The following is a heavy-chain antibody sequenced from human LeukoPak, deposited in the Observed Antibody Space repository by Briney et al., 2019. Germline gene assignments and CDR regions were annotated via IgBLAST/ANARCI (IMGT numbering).Heavy chain of an antibody. D-gene: IGHD3-10*01. J-gene: IGHJ4*02. V-gene: IGHV3-23*01. CDR3: AGNYGPYYFDY. Sequence: GGSLRLSCAASGFTFSSYAMSWVRQAPGKGLGWVSAISGSGGSTYYADSVKGLFTISRDNSKNTLYLQMSSLRAEDTAVYYCAGNYGPYYFDYWGQGTLVTVSS. CDR1: GFTFSSYA. CDR2: ISGSGGST.